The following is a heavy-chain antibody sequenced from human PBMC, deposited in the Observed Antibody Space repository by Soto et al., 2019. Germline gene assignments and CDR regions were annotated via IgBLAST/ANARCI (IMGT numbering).Heavy chain of an antibody. D-gene: IGHD6-6*01. V-gene: IGHV3-21*01. CDR2: ISSSSSYI. CDR3: ARDVYSSSRYFDY. CDR1: GFTFSSYS. Sequence: EVQLVASGGGLVKPGGSLRLSCAASGFTFSSYSMNWVRQAPGKGLEWVSSISSSSSYIYYADSVKGRFTISRDNAKNSLYLQMNSLRAEDTAVYYCARDVYSSSRYFDYWGQGTLFTVSS. J-gene: IGHJ4*02.